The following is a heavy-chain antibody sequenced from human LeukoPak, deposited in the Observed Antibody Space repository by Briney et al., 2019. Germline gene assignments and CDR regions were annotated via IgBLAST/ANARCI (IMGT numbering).Heavy chain of an antibody. CDR3: AASSHSGSYRAH. J-gene: IGHJ4*02. Sequence: PSETLSLTCFVSVGSISYYYWSWLRQPPGKGLEWIGYSHDSGESNYNPSLQSRLIISRDTSKTQFSLTLMPVPAADTAVYYCAASSHSGSYRAHGGQEPRVP. CDR2: SHDSGES. D-gene: IGHD3-10*01. V-gene: IGHV4-59*08. CDR1: VGSISYYY.